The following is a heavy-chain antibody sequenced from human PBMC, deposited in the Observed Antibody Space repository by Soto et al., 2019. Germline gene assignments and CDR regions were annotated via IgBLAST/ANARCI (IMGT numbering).Heavy chain of an antibody. Sequence: PGGSLRLSCAASGFTFSSYGMHWVRQAPGKGLEWVAVISYDGSDKYYADSVKGRFTISRDNSKNTLYLQMNSLRAEDTAVYYCAKDGRAYDILTGYHDYWGQGTLVTVSS. J-gene: IGHJ4*02. V-gene: IGHV3-30*18. CDR2: ISYDGSDK. CDR3: AKDGRAYDILTGYHDY. CDR1: GFTFSSYG. D-gene: IGHD3-9*01.